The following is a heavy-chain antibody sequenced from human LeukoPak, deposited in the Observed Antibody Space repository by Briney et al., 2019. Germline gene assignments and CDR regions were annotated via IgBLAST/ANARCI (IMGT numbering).Heavy chain of an antibody. Sequence: SETLSLTCTVSGGSISSSSYYWGWIRQPPGKGLEWIGSIYYSASTYYNPSLKSRVTISVDTSKNQFSLKLSSVTAADTAVYYCARSTFSYYYDSSGYYHGPFDYWGQGTLVTVSS. CDR1: GGSISSSSYY. V-gene: IGHV4-39*01. J-gene: IGHJ4*02. CDR3: ARSTFSYYYDSSGYYHGPFDY. CDR2: IYYSAST. D-gene: IGHD3-22*01.